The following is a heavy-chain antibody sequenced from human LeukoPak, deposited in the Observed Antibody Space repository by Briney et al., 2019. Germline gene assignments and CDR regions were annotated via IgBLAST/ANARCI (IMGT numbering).Heavy chain of an antibody. CDR2: IYYSGST. CDR3: ARDGSAAGAYFNWFDP. J-gene: IGHJ5*02. V-gene: IGHV4-39*06. CDR1: AGSITSSSYY. Sequence: SETLSLTCTLPAGSITSSSYYCGWIRHPPGKGLEWIGSIYYSGSTYYNPSLKSRVTISVDTSKNQFPLKLSSVTAADTAVYYCARDGSAAGAYFNWFDPWGQGTLVTVSS. D-gene: IGHD2/OR15-2a*01.